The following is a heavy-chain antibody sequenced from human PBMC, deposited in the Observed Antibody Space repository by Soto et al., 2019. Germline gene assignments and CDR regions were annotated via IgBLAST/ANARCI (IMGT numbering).Heavy chain of an antibody. CDR2: IFSNDEK. CDR3: ASSYSTSWYWFDS. V-gene: IGHV2-26*01. D-gene: IGHD6-13*01. Sequence: QVTVKESGPVLVKPTETLTLTCTVSGFSLSNAGLGVSWIRQPPGKALEWLAHIFSNDEKSYSTSLKSRLTTSKDTSKSHVVLTMTNMDPVDTATYYCASSYSTSWYWFDSWGQGTLVTVSS. J-gene: IGHJ5*01. CDR1: GFSLSNAGLG.